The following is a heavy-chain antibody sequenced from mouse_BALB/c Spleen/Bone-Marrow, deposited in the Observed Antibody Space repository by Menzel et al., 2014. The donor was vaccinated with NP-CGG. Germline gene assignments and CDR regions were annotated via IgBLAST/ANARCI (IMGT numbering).Heavy chain of an antibody. Sequence: QVQLKESGAELVRPGASVKLSCKASGYSFTSYWMNWVKQRPGQGLEWIGMIHLSDSESRLNQKFKDKATLTVDKSSSTAYMQLSSPRSVDSVVYYCTRYVLTSRAFAYWGQGTLVTVSA. CDR1: GYSFTSYW. CDR3: TRYVLTSRAFAY. J-gene: IGHJ3*01. CDR2: IHLSDSES. D-gene: IGHD1-1*01. V-gene: IGHV1S82*01.